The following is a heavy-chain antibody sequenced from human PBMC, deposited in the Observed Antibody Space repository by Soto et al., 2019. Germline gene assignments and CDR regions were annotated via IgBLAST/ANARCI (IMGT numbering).Heavy chain of an antibody. CDR1: GFTVSSNY. Sequence: GGSLRLSCAASGFTVSSNYMSWVRQAPGKGLEWVSVIYSGGSTYYADSVKGRFTISRHNSKNTLYLQMNSLRAEDRAVYYCASAYCSSTSCITSAFDIWGQGTMVTVSS. D-gene: IGHD2-2*01. V-gene: IGHV3-53*04. CDR2: IYSGGST. J-gene: IGHJ3*02. CDR3: ASAYCSSTSCITSAFDI.